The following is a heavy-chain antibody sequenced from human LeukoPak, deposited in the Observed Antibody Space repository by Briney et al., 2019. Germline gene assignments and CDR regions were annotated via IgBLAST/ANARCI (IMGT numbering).Heavy chain of an antibody. Sequence: GGSLRLSCAASGFTFSIYWIHWVRQAPEKGLVWVSRINSDGGSTSYADSVKGRFTISRDNAKNTVYLQMNSVRGEDTAMYYCANGDCRGGRCSSGAHWGQGTLVTVSS. D-gene: IGHD2-15*01. V-gene: IGHV3-74*01. CDR3: ANGDCRGGRCSSGAH. CDR2: INSDGGST. J-gene: IGHJ4*02. CDR1: GFTFSIYW.